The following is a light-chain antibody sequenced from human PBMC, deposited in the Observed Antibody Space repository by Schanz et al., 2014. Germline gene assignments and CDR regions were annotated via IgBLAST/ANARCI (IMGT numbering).Light chain of an antibody. CDR1: QSVGTR. CDR3: QEYEGSLYT. V-gene: IGKV1-5*01. CDR2: DAS. J-gene: IGKJ2*01. Sequence: DFQMTQSPSSLSASVGDRVTITCRARQSVGTRLAWYQQKPGQAPKVLIHDASSLENGVPPRFSGSGSGTEFTLTITSLQPEDCGSYFCQEYEGSLYTFGQGTKVGIK.